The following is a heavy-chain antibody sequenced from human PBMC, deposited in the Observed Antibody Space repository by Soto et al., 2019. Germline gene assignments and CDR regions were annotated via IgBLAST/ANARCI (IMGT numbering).Heavy chain of an antibody. V-gene: IGHV3-30-3*01. CDR3: ARDYEYSSGWSGGEY. J-gene: IGHJ4*02. Sequence: QVQLVESGGGVVQPGRSLRLSCAASGFTFSSYAMHWVRQAPGKGLEWVAVISYDGSNKYYADSVKGRFTISRDNSKNTLYLQMNSLRAEDTAVYYCARDYEYSSGWSGGEYWGQGTLVTVSS. CDR1: GFTFSSYA. CDR2: ISYDGSNK. D-gene: IGHD6-19*01.